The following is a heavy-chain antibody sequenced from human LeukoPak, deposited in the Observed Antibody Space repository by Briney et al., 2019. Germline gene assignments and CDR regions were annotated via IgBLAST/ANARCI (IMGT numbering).Heavy chain of an antibody. J-gene: IGHJ3*02. D-gene: IGHD3-9*01. Sequence: GESLKISCKGSGYSFTSYWIGWGRQMPGKGLEWMGIIYPGDSDTRYSPSFQGQVTISADKSISTAYLQWSSLQASDTAMYYCATYYDILTGPPDAFDIWGQGTMVTVSS. CDR1: GYSFTSYW. CDR3: ATYYDILTGPPDAFDI. CDR2: IYPGDSDT. V-gene: IGHV5-51*01.